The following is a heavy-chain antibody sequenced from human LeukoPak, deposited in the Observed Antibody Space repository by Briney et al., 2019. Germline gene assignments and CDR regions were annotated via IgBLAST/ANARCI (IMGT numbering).Heavy chain of an antibody. J-gene: IGHJ5*02. CDR1: GYTFTSYY. Sequence: ASVKVSCTASGYTFTSYYMHWVRQAPGQGLEWMGLINPTGGSTGYAQKFQGRVTMTRDMSTSTDYMELSSLRSEDTAIYYCARDNSVGDNAWWFDPWGQGTLVTVSS. V-gene: IGHV1-46*01. CDR2: INPTGGST. D-gene: IGHD1-26*01. CDR3: ARDNSVGDNAWWFDP.